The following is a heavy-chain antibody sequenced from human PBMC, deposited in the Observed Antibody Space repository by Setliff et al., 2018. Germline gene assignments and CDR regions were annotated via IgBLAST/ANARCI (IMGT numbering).Heavy chain of an antibody. CDR1: GYSFSRSW. D-gene: IGHD2-2*03. Sequence: GESLKISCHGFGYSFSRSWIVWVRQMPGGGLGWLGIVYPGDSDTRYNPSFQGQVTISVDKSIDTAYLQSSSLKASDSAIYYCARLIGSCSSSSCSGALDLWGQGTMVTVSS. CDR2: VYPGDSDT. J-gene: IGHJ3*01. V-gene: IGHV5-51*01. CDR3: ARLIGSCSSSSCSGALDL.